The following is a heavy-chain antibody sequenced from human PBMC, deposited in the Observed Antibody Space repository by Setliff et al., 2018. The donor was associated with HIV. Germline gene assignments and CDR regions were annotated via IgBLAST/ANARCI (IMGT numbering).Heavy chain of an antibody. Sequence: SETLSLTCAVFGGSLSGHHWNWIRQPPGKGLEWIGEINHSGNTEYNSSLKSRVSISVDTSKNQFSLKLRSVTAADTAVYFCATLRWLRSKHSDYWGQGILVTVSS. CDR1: GGSLSGHH. CDR2: INHSGNT. J-gene: IGHJ4*01. D-gene: IGHD5-12*01. V-gene: IGHV4-34*01. CDR3: ATLRWLRSKHSDY.